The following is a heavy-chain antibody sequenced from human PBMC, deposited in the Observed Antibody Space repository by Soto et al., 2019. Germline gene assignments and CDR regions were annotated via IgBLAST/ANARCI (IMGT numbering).Heavy chain of an antibody. V-gene: IGHV4-59*01. J-gene: IGHJ6*02. D-gene: IGHD5-18*01. CDR1: GGSISSYY. Sequence: PSETLSLTCTVSGGSISSYYWSWIRQPPGKGLEWIGYIYYSGSTNYNPSLKSRVTISVDTSKNQFSLKLSSVTAADTAVYYCARDGWFGGYSYGTSCYGFYGMDVWGQGTTVTVSS. CDR2: IYYSGST. CDR3: ARDGWFGGYSYGTSCYGFYGMDV.